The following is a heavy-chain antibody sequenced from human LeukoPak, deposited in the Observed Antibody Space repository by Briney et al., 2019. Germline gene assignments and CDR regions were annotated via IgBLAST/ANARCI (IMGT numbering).Heavy chain of an antibody. CDR1: EFSVGSNY. D-gene: IGHD3-3*01. CDR3: ARGPRDFWSGSYFDY. J-gene: IGHJ4*02. Sequence: GGSLRLSCAASEFSVGSNYMTWVRQAPGKGLEWVSLIYSGGSTYYADSVKGRFTISRDNSKNTLYLQMNSLRAEDTAVYYCARGPRDFWSGSYFDYWGQGTLVTVSS. V-gene: IGHV3-66*01. CDR2: IYSGGST.